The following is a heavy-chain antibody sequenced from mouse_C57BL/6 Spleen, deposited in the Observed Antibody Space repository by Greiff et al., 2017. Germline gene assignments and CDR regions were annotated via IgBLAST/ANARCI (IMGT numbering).Heavy chain of an antibody. CDR1: EYEFPSHD. D-gene: IGHD2-3*01. Sequence: EVKLMESGGGLVQPGESLKLSCESNEYEFPSHDMSWVRKTPEKRLELVAAINSDGGSTYYPDTMERRFIISRDNTKKTLYLQMSSLRSEDTALYYCSGQGDGYWYFDVWGTGTTVTVSS. J-gene: IGHJ1*03. V-gene: IGHV5-2*01. CDR3: SGQGDGYWYFDV. CDR2: INSDGGST.